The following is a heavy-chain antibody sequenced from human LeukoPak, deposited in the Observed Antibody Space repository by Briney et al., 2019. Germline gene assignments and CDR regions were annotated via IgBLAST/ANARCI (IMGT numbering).Heavy chain of an antibody. CDR1: GYTFTGYY. Sequence: GASVKVSCKASGYTFTGYYMHWVRQAPGQGLEWMGWISGYNGNTNYAQKGQGRVTMTTDTSTSTAYMELRSLRSDDTAVYYCARDCSLYCSSTSCCFCAFDIWGQGTMVTVSS. D-gene: IGHD2-2*01. CDR2: ISGYNGNT. J-gene: IGHJ3*02. CDR3: ARDCSLYCSSTSCCFCAFDI. V-gene: IGHV1-18*04.